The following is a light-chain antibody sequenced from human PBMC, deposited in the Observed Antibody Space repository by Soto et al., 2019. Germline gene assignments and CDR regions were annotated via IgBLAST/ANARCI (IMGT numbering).Light chain of an antibody. CDR1: QSISRW. V-gene: IGKV1-5*01. Sequence: DIPMTQSPSPLSSSLGDTVTITCLASQSISRWLAWYQQKPGKAPKILISDASILENGVPSRFSGTGSGTEFTLTISNLQPDDFATYFCQQYNSFSLITFGQGTRLEIK. J-gene: IGKJ5*01. CDR2: DAS. CDR3: QQYNSFSLIT.